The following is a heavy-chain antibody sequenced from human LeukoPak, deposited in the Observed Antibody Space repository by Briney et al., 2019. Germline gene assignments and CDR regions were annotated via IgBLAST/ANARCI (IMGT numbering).Heavy chain of an antibody. D-gene: IGHD3-22*01. Sequence: GGSLRLSCAVSGFTFTDYWMNWVRQAPGKGLEWVASIRQDGGEKYYVDSVKGRFTISRDNTKNSLYLQMNSLRVEDTAMYYCAGGYFYDSSGLPYYYYMDVWGKGTTVTVSS. CDR1: GFTFTDYW. J-gene: IGHJ6*03. CDR2: IRQDGGEK. V-gene: IGHV3-7*01. CDR3: AGGYFYDSSGLPYYYYMDV.